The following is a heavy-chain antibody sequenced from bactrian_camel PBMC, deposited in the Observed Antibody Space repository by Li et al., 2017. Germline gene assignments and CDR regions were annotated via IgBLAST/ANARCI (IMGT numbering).Heavy chain of an antibody. V-gene: IGHV3S55*01. Sequence: HVQLVESEGGSVQAGGSLRHSCAVSGYSFSRACMVWFRQAPGKEREGVATIDREGVTSYADSVKGRFTISKDNAKNTLYLQMNSLKLEDTAMYYCAATFDNALSTSPSDFSFWGQ. CDR1: GYSFSRAC. J-gene: IGHJ6*01. CDR2: IDREGVT. CDR3: AATFDNALSTSPSDFSF.